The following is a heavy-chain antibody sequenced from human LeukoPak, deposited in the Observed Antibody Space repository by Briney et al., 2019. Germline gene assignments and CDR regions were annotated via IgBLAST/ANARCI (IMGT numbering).Heavy chain of an antibody. V-gene: IGHV3-33*01. CDR2: IWYDGSKE. CDR1: GFTLSSQD. Sequence: GGSLRLSCAASGFTLSSQDMNWVRQAPGKGLEWVAVIWYDGSKENYADSVKGRFTISRDNSKNTLYLQMNSLRAEDTAVYYCARDSGSWYYFDYWGQGTLVTVSS. CDR3: ARDSGSWYYFDY. J-gene: IGHJ4*02. D-gene: IGHD6-13*01.